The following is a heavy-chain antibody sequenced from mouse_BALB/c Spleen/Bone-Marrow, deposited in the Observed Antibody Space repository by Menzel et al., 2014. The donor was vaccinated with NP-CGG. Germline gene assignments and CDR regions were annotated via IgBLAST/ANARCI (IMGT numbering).Heavy chain of an antibody. Sequence: QVQLQQSGAELVKPGASVKMSCKAFGYPFTTYPIEWMRQNHGKNLEWIGNLHPYDDDTKYNEQLKGKAKLTVDKSSTTVSLELSRLTSDDSAVYYCARGAYGLFDYWGQGTTLTVSS. J-gene: IGHJ2*01. V-gene: IGHV1-47*01. CDR2: LHPYDDDT. CDR3: ARGAYGLFDY. CDR1: GYPFTTYP. D-gene: IGHD6-5*01.